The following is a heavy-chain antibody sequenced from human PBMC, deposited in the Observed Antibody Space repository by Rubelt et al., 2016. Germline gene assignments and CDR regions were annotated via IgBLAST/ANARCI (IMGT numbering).Heavy chain of an antibody. D-gene: IGHD6-6*01. V-gene: IGHV3-15*01. J-gene: IGHJ4*02. CDR1: GFTFSNAW. CDR2: IKSQTDGGTT. CDR3: TTDGDSSSSGWTT. Sequence: EVQLVESGGGLVKPGGSLRLSCAASGFTFSNAWMSWVRQAPGKGLEWVGRIKSQTDGGTTDYAATVKGRFTISRDDSKNTLYLQMNSLKTEDTAVHYCTTDGDSSSSGWTTWGQGTLVTVSS.